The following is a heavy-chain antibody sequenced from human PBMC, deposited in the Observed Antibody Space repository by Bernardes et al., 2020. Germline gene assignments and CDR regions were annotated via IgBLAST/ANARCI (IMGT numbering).Heavy chain of an antibody. D-gene: IGHD2-15*01. CDR1: GFTFSSYS. V-gene: IGHV3-48*02. J-gene: IGHJ4*02. CDR2: ISSSSSTI. CDR3: ASLSLTVAAQGGDFDC. Sequence: GVLRLSCSASGFTFSSYSMNWVRQAPGKGLEWVSYISSSSSTIYYADSVKGRFTISRDNAKNSLYLQMNSLRDEDTAVYYCASLSLTVAAQGGDFDCWGQGTLVTVSS.